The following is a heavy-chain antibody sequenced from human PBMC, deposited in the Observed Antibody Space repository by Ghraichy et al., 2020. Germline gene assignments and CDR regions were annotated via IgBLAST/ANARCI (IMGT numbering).Heavy chain of an antibody. CDR3: ARDYYGDYAGGDAFDI. V-gene: IGHV3-33*01. CDR2: IWYDGSNK. J-gene: IGHJ3*02. CDR1: GFTFSSYG. D-gene: IGHD4-17*01. Sequence: GGSLRLSCAASGFTFSSYGMHWVRQAPGKGLEWVAVIWYDGSNKYYADSVKGRFTISRDNSKNTLYLQMNSLRAEDTAVYYCARDYYGDYAGGDAFDIWGKGTMVTVSS.